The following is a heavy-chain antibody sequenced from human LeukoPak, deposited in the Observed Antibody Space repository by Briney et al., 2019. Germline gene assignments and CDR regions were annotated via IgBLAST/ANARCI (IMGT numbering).Heavy chain of an antibody. CDR2: INHSGST. J-gene: IGHJ4*02. CDR3: ARPILRRRRDFDY. D-gene: IGHD3-3*01. CDR1: GGSISSSNYY. V-gene: IGHV4-39*07. Sequence: SETLSLTYTVSGGSISSSNYYWSWIRQPPVKGLEWIGEINHSGSTNYNPSLKSRVTISVDTSKNQFSLKLSSVTAADTAVYYCARPILRRRRDFDYWGQGTLVTVSS.